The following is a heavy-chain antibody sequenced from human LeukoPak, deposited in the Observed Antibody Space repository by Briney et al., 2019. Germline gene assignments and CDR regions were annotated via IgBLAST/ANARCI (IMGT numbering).Heavy chain of an antibody. CDR3: ARDYSGIDY. D-gene: IGHD1-26*01. CDR2: ISSSSSTI. CDR1: GFTFSSYA. Sequence: PGGSLRLSCAASGFTFSSYAMNWVRQAPGKGLEWLSYISSSSSTIYSADSVKGRFTISRDNAKNSLYLQMNSLRAEDTVVYYCARDYSGIDYWGQGTLVTVSS. V-gene: IGHV3-48*04. J-gene: IGHJ4*02.